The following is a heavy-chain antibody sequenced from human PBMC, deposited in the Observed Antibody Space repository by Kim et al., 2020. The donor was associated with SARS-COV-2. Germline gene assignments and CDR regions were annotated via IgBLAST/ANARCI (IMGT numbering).Heavy chain of an antibody. J-gene: IGHJ6*02. CDR1: GFTFSSYS. CDR2: ISSSSSTI. D-gene: IGHD2-15*01. Sequence: GGSLRLSCAASGFTFSSYSMNWVRQAPGKGLEWVSYISSSSSTIYYADSVKGRFTISRDNAKNSLYLQMNSLRDEDTAVYYCARVYSDTDYYYYGMDVWGQGTTVTVSS. CDR3: ARVYSDTDYYYYGMDV. V-gene: IGHV3-48*02.